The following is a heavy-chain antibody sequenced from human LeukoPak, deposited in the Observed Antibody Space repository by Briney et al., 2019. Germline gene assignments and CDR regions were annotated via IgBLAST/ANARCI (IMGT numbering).Heavy chain of an antibody. CDR2: INHSRTT. D-gene: IGHD1-26*01. V-gene: IGHV4-34*01. Sequence: AETLSLTCAVYGGSFSGYYWSWIRQPPGKGLDGIGEINHSRTTNYNPPLKSRVTISVDTSKNQFSLKLSSVTAADTAVYYCARGDAGGSYVTWGQGTLVTVSS. CDR3: ARGDAGGSYVT. J-gene: IGHJ5*02. CDR1: GGSFSGYY.